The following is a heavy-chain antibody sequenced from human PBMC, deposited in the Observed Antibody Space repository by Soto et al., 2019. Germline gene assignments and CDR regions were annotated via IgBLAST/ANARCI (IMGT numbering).Heavy chain of an antibody. D-gene: IGHD2-2*01. CDR2: ISYDGSNK. CDR3: AKAPAAIVWFDP. J-gene: IGHJ5*02. CDR1: GFTFSSYG. Sequence: GGSLRLSCAASGFTFSSYGMHWVRQAPGKGLEWVAVISYDGSNKYYADSVKGRFTISRDNSKNTLYLQMNSLRAEDTAVYYCAKAPAAIVWFDPWGQGTLVTVSS. V-gene: IGHV3-30*18.